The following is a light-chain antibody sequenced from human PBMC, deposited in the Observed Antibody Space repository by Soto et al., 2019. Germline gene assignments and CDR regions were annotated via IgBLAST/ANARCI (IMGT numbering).Light chain of an antibody. Sequence: EIVMTQSPEFLSVSLGETATTNCKSTQTVLHDTDSRNYLSWFQQKPGQPPKLLISWASTRESGVPARFSGSGSETDFTLTISDLQAEDVAVYYCQQYYGTPPTFGQGSKLDIK. V-gene: IGKV4-1*01. CDR2: WAS. CDR3: QQYYGTPPT. J-gene: IGKJ2*01. CDR1: QTVLHDTDSRNY.